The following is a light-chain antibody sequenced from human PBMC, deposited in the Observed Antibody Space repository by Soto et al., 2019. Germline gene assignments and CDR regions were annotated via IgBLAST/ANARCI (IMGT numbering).Light chain of an antibody. CDR2: VNSDGSH. CDR1: SGHSNYA. Sequence: QSVPTQSPSASASLVASVKLTCTLSSGHSNYAIAWHQQQPEKGPRYLMKVNSDGSHRKGDGIPDRFSGSGSGAERYLPISSLQCEDEADYSCQTWGVFGTGTKVTVL. CDR3: QTWGV. J-gene: IGLJ1*01. V-gene: IGLV4-69*01.